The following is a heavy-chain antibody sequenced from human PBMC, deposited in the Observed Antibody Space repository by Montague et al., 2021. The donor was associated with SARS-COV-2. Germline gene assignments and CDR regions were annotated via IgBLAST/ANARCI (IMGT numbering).Heavy chain of an antibody. CDR1: GFTFSSYW. CDR2: INSDGSST. V-gene: IGHV3-74*01. CDR3: ARDGAYGENWFDP. J-gene: IGHJ5*02. Sequence: SLRLSCAASGFTFSSYWMYWVRQAPGKGLVWVSRINSDGSSTSYADSVKGRFTISRDNAKNTLYPQMNSLRAEDTAVYYCARDGAYGENWFDPWGQGTLVTVSS. D-gene: IGHD4-17*01.